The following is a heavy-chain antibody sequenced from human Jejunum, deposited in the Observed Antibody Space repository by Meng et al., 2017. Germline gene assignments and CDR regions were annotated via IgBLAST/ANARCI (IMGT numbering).Heavy chain of an antibody. CDR2: IKKDGSEK. Sequence: GESLKISCAASGFTFSSYWMSWVRQAPGKGLEWVANIKKDGSEKYYVDSVKGRFTVSRDNAKNSMYLQMNNLRAEDTAVYYCARQEFSRDYEFDYWGRGTLVTVSS. J-gene: IGHJ4*02. D-gene: IGHD4-17*01. CDR1: GFTFSSYW. CDR3: ARQEFSRDYEFDY. V-gene: IGHV3-7*01.